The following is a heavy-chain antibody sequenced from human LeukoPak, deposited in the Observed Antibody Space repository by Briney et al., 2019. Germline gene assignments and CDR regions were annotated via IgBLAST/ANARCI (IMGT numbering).Heavy chain of an antibody. CDR3: ARGQVPAARGYNWFDP. CDR2: INARGDT. CDR1: GRSFNDYY. D-gene: IGHD2-2*01. V-gene: IGHV4-34*01. J-gene: IGHJ5*02. Sequence: SETLSLTCAVYGRSFNDYYWNWIRQPPGKGLEWIGEINARGDTNYNPSLKSRVTISVDTSKNQFSLRLTSMIAADTAIYYCARGQVPAARGYNWFDPWGQGTLVTVSS.